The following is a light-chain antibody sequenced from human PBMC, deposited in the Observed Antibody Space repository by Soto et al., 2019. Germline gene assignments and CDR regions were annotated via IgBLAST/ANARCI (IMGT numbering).Light chain of an antibody. Sequence: DIQMTQSPFSLSASVGDRVTITCRASQSISSWLAWYQQKPGKAPSLLIYSASTLHSGVPSRFSGSGSGTDFTLTISSLQPEDFATYYCQQANSFPLTFGPGTKVDIK. V-gene: IGKV1-12*01. CDR1: QSISSW. CDR3: QQANSFPLT. CDR2: SAS. J-gene: IGKJ3*01.